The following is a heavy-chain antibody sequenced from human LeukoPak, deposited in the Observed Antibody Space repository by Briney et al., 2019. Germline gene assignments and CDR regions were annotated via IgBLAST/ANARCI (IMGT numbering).Heavy chain of an antibody. CDR2: ISSDGSHK. CDR3: ARDRGSFLNWFDP. Sequence: GGSLRLSCAASGFTFSNSGMHWVRQAPGKGLEWVALISSDGSHKYYADSVKGRFSISRDNSKNTLYLQMNSLRAEDTAVYYCARDRGSFLNWFDPWGQGSLVTDSS. CDR1: GFTFSNSG. J-gene: IGHJ5*02. V-gene: IGHV3-30*03.